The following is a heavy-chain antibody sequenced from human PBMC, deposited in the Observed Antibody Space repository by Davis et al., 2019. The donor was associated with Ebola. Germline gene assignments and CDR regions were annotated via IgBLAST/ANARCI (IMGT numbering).Heavy chain of an antibody. J-gene: IGHJ5*02. Sequence: ASVKVSCKASGYTFTQYGLSWVRQAPGQGLEWIGWINPYNGDTNYAQKLQGRVTMTTETSTSTAYMELRSLRSDDTAVYFCARDRDTVFEILIPPSGSWGQGTLVTVSS. V-gene: IGHV1-18*01. CDR2: INPYNGDT. CDR1: GYTFTQYG. D-gene: IGHD2-15*01. CDR3: ARDRDTVFEILIPPSGS.